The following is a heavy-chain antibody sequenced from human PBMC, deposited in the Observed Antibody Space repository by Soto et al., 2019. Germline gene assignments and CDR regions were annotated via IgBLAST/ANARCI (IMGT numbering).Heavy chain of an antibody. V-gene: IGHV3-53*01. CDR3: ARHRHPRGTVGATSPLDP. CDR1: GFSVSSNY. J-gene: IGHJ5*02. CDR2: HYSGGST. Sequence: WGSLRLSCAISGFSVSSNYLSWVRQAPGKGLEWVSVHYSGGSTYYADSVQGRFTISRDKSNNTLYLQMRRVRAEDTAVYFCARHRHPRGTVGATSPLDPWGQGTQVTVSS. D-gene: IGHD1-26*01.